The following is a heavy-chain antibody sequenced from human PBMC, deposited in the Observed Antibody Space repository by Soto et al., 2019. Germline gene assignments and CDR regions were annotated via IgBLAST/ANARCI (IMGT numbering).Heavy chain of an antibody. CDR2: IIPIFGTA. CDR1: GGTFSSYA. V-gene: IGHV1-69*13. Sequence: GASVKVSCKASGGTFSSYAISWVRQAPGQGLEWMGGIIPIFGTANYAQKFQGRVTITADESTSTAYMELSSLRSEDTAVYYCARVKGRVRHPLIAAAGLNWFDPWGQGTLVTVSS. J-gene: IGHJ5*02. CDR3: ARVKGRVRHPLIAAAGLNWFDP. D-gene: IGHD6-13*01.